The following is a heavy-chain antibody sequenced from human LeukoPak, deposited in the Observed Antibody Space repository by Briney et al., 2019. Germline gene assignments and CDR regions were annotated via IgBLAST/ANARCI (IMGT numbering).Heavy chain of an antibody. CDR3: ASGDTSLVPFEY. D-gene: IGHD5-18*01. Sequence: LAGGSLRLSCAASGFTFSNYNMNWVRQAPGKGLEWVSYISRTSSTIYYADSVKGRFTISRDNAENSLYLQMNSLRAEDTAVYYCASGDTSLVPFEYWGQGTLVTVSS. J-gene: IGHJ4*02. CDR2: ISRTSSTI. CDR1: GFTFSNYN. V-gene: IGHV3-48*01.